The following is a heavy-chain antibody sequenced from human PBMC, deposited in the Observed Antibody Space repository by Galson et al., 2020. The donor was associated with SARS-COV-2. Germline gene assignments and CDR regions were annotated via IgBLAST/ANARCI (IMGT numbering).Heavy chain of an antibody. Sequence: ASETLSLTCTVSGGSISSYYWNWIRQPPGKELEWIGYIYSSGTTNYNPSLKSRVTISVDTSKNQFSLKLSSVTAADTAVYYCARGGVRWSPDYWGQGTLVTVSS. J-gene: IGHJ4*02. CDR3: ARGGVRWSPDY. V-gene: IGHV4-4*09. CDR1: GGSISSYY. D-gene: IGHD2-15*01. CDR2: IYSSGTT.